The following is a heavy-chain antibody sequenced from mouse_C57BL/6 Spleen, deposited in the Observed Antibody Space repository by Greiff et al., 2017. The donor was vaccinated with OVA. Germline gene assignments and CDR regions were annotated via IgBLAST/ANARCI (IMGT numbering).Heavy chain of an antibody. Sequence: DVHLVESGGGLVKPGGSLKLSCAASGFTFSSYAMSWVRQTPEKRLEWVATISDGGSYTYYPDNVKGRFTISRDNAKNNLYLQMSHLKSEDTAMYYCARWGLRRDYYAMDYWGQGTSVTVSS. D-gene: IGHD2-4*01. CDR2: ISDGGSYT. CDR1: GFTFSSYA. J-gene: IGHJ4*01. CDR3: ARWGLRRDYYAMDY. V-gene: IGHV5-4*01.